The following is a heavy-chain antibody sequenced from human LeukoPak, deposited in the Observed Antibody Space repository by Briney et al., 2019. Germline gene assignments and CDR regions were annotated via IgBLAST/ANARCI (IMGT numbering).Heavy chain of an antibody. D-gene: IGHD2-15*01. CDR2: IKQDGSEK. Sequence: PGGSLGLSCAVSGFTSSSYWMSWVRQAPGKGLEWVANIKQDGSEKYYVDSVKGRFTISRDNAKNSLYLQMNSLRAEDTAVYYCARAPYCIGGSCRFDYWGQGTLVTVSS. CDR1: GFTSSSYW. CDR3: ARAPYCIGGSCRFDY. J-gene: IGHJ4*02. V-gene: IGHV3-7*03.